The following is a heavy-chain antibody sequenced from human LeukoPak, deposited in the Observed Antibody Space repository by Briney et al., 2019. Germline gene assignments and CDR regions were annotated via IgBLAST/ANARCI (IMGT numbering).Heavy chain of an antibody. V-gene: IGHV3-48*04. J-gene: IGHJ5*02. CDR2: ISTGSTTI. CDR3: IRDFRSADL. Sequence: GGSLRLSCAVSGFTFRSYGMNWVRQAPGKGLEWVSYISTGSTTISYADSVKGRFTISRDNAKNTVYLEMNSLSVEDTATYYCIRDFRSADLWGQGTLVTVTS. CDR1: GFTFRSYG.